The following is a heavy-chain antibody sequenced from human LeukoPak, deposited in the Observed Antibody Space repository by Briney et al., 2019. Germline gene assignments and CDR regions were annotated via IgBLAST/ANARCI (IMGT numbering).Heavy chain of an antibody. V-gene: IGHV3-23*01. CDR3: AKDPFGDFWSGYYTGYFDY. Sequence: PGGSLRLSCAVSGFSFSSYAMSWVRQAPGKGLEWVSAVSRSGVSTYYADSVKGRFTISRDNSKNTLYLQMNSLRAEDTAVYYCAKDPFGDFWSGYYTGYFDYWGQGTLVTVSS. CDR2: VSRSGVST. D-gene: IGHD3-3*01. J-gene: IGHJ4*02. CDR1: GFSFSSYA.